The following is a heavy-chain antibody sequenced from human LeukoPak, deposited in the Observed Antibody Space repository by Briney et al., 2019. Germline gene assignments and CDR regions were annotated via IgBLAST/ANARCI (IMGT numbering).Heavy chain of an antibody. D-gene: IGHD3-3*01. CDR1: GYTFTNYC. J-gene: IGHJ4*02. CDR2: IYLGDSDT. V-gene: IGHV5-51*01. CDR3: ATLESIASYPDY. Sequence: GESLKISSKASGYTFTNYCIGWVRQMPGKGLEWMGIIYLGDSDTRYSPSFQGQVTISADKSINTAYLRWSSLKASDTAMYYCATLESIASYPDYWGQGTLVTVSS.